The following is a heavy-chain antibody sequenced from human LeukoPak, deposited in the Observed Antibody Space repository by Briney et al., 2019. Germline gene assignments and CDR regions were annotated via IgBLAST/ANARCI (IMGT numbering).Heavy chain of an antibody. CDR1: GFTFSSYG. Sequence: PGRSLRLSCAASGFTFSSYGMHWVRQAPGKGLEWVAVISYDGSNKYYADSVKGRFTISRDNSKNTLYLQMNSLRAEDTAVYYCAKDAAAIPDYFDYWGQGTLVTVSS. CDR3: AKDAAAIPDYFDY. J-gene: IGHJ4*02. V-gene: IGHV3-30*18. D-gene: IGHD2-2*02. CDR2: ISYDGSNK.